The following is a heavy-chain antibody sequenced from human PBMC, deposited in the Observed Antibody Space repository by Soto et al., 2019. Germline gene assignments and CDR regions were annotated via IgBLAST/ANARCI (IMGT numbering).Heavy chain of an antibody. Sequence: VQLQQWGAGLLKPSETLSLTCAVYGGSFSPYFWSWIRQPPGKGLEWIGEINHSGSTNYNPSLTRRANLSVDTSKNQVSLKLTSVTAADTAVYYCARLASGWQYYYFDFWGRGTPVTVSS. V-gene: IGHV4-34*01. D-gene: IGHD6-19*01. CDR3: ARLASGWQYYYFDF. CDR2: INHSGST. CDR1: GGSFSPYF. J-gene: IGHJ2*01.